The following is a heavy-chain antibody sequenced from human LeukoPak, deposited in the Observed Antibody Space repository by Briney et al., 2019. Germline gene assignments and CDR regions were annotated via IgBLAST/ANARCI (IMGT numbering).Heavy chain of an antibody. Sequence: SETLSLTCTVSGGSISSSSYYWGWIRQPPGKGLEWIGSIYYSGSTYYNPSLKSRVTMSVDTSKNQFSLKLSSVTAADTAVYYCARDRPVLRYSTYCFDYWGQGTLVTVSS. V-gene: IGHV4-39*07. D-gene: IGHD3-9*01. J-gene: IGHJ4*02. CDR1: GGSISSSSYY. CDR2: IYYSGST. CDR3: ARDRPVLRYSTYCFDY.